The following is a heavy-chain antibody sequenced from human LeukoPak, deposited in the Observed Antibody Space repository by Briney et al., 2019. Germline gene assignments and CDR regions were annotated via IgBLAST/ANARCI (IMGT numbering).Heavy chain of an antibody. CDR3: ARAEGYGGELDS. J-gene: IGHJ4*02. CDR2: IRSDGSDT. CDR1: GFSFSDTW. V-gene: IGHV3-74*01. Sequence: GGSLRLSCAASGFSFSDTWMHWVRQAPGKGLVWVSRIRSDGSDTRYAESVKGRLTISRDNAKNTLYLQMNSLRAEDTAVYYCARAEGYGGELDSWGQGTLVTVSS. D-gene: IGHD4-23*01.